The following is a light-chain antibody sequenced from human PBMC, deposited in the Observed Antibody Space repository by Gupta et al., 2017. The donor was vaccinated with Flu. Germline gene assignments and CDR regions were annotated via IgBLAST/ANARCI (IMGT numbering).Light chain of an antibody. CDR3: YSRASTGNHLV. CDR2: DYN. J-gene: IGLJ3*02. CDR1: SLRNDY. V-gene: IGLV3-19*01. Sequence: QTVRITCQGVSLRNDYASWYQQKPGQSPVLVIYDYNDRPSGIPDRFSGSNSGNTASLTITGAQAEDEADYYCYSRASTGNHLVFGGGTKLTVL.